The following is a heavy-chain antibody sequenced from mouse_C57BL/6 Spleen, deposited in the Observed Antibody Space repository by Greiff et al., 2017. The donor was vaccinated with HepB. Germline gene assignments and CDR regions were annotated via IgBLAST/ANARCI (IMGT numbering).Heavy chain of an antibody. CDR2: IYPRDGST. CDR1: GYTFTDHT. V-gene: IGHV1-78*01. D-gene: IGHD2-5*01. CDR3: ASSYYSNWEGYYFDY. Sequence: VQLQQSDAELVKPGASVKISCKVSGYTFTDHTIHWMKQRPEQGLEWIGYIYPRDGSTKYNEKFKGKATLTADKSSSTAYMQLNSLTSEDSAVYFCASSYYSNWEGYYFDYWGQGTTLTVSS. J-gene: IGHJ2*01.